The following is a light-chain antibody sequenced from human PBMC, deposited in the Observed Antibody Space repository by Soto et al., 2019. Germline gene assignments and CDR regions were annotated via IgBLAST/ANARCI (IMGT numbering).Light chain of an antibody. V-gene: IGKV1-27*01. Sequence: DIQMTQSPSSLSASVGDRVTITCRASQGISNYLAWYQQIPGKVPKLLISAASTLQSGVPSRFSGSGSETDFTLSISSLQPEQVATYYCQKYTNVPAFGGGTKVEIK. CDR3: QKYTNVPA. CDR2: AAS. J-gene: IGKJ4*01. CDR1: QGISNY.